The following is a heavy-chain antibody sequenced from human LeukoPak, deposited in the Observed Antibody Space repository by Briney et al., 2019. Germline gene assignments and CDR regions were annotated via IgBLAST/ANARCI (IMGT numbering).Heavy chain of an antibody. D-gene: IGHD3-9*01. CDR2: ISSDGRDT. Sequence: GGSLRLSGAVSRFTFSGYTMHWFRQAPAKGLEWLALISSDGRDTFYADSVKGRFTISRDNSKNTLYLQIDSLRVDDTAVYYCARDKSSQRPYFLDYWGQGTPVTVSS. CDR3: ARDKSSQRPYFLDY. J-gene: IGHJ4*02. V-gene: IGHV3-30*04. CDR1: RFTFSGYT.